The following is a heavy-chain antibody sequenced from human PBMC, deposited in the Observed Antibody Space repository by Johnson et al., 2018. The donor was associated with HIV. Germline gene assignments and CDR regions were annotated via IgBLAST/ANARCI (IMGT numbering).Heavy chain of an antibody. CDR3: AKGEAQEGWIQLRSFAFDI. D-gene: IGHD5-24*01. V-gene: IGHV3-20*04. J-gene: IGHJ3*02. CDR2: INWNGGST. CDR1: GFTFDDYG. Sequence: VQLVESGGGVVRPGGSLRLSCVASGFTFDDYGMSWVRQAPGKGLEWVSGINWNGGSTGYADSVQGRFTISRDNSRNTLYLQMGTLGPEATAVYYCAKGEAQEGWIQLRSFAFDIWGQGTMVTVSS.